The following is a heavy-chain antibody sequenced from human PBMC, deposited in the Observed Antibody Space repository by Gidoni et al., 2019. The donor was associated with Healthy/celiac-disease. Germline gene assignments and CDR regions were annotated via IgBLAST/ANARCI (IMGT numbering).Heavy chain of an antibody. Sequence: QVQLVESGGGVVQPGRSLRLSCAASGFPFSSYAMHWVRQAPGKGLEWVAVISYDGSNKYYADSVKGRFTISRDNSKNTLYLQMNSLRAEDTAVYYCARGYSSSWYGALEYYYFDYWGQGTLVTVSS. V-gene: IGHV3-30-3*01. D-gene: IGHD6-13*01. CDR3: ARGYSSSWYGALEYYYFDY. CDR2: ISYDGSNK. J-gene: IGHJ4*02. CDR1: GFPFSSYA.